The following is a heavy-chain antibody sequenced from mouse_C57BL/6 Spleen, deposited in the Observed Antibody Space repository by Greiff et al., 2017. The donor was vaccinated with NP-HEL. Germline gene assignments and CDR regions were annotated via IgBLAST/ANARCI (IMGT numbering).Heavy chain of an antibody. Sequence: VKLQQPGAELVKPGASVKLSCKASGYTFTSYWMHWVKQRPGQGLEWIGMIHPNSGSTNYNEKFKSKATLTVDKSSSTAYMQLSSLTSEDSAVYYCARGYDGYYDDCWGKGTTLTVSS. D-gene: IGHD2-3*01. V-gene: IGHV1-64*01. CDR3: ARGYDGYYDDC. CDR2: IHPNSGST. CDR1: GYTFTSYW. J-gene: IGHJ2*01.